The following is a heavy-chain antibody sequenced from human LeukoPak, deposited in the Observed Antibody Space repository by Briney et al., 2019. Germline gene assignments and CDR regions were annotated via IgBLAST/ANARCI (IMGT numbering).Heavy chain of an antibody. D-gene: IGHD1-26*01. CDR2: ICESGSPV. V-gene: IGHV3-48*03. CDR3: ARIGSTGTYNRYFQY. Sequence: GGSLRLSCGGSGFIFRDFDMTWVRQTAGGGLEWRSYICESGSPVFYADSVKGRFSVSRDNAKKSLFLQMNGLRVEDTGIYYCARIGSTGTYNRYFQYWGPGTLVVVSS. CDR1: GFIFRDFD. J-gene: IGHJ1*01.